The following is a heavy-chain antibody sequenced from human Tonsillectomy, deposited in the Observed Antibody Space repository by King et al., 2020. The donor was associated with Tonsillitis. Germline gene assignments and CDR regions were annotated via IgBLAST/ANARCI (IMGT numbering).Heavy chain of an antibody. D-gene: IGHD5-24*01. CDR3: AKDLDGYNAEFHY. CDR1: GFTFSSYG. V-gene: IGHV3-30*18. Sequence: VQLVDSGGGVVQPGRSLRLSCADSGFTFSSYGMHWVRQAPGKGLEWVAVISYDGSNKYYADSVKGRFTISRDNSKNTLYLQMNSLRAEDTAVYYCAKDLDGYNAEFHYWGQGTLVTVSS. J-gene: IGHJ4*02. CDR2: ISYDGSNK.